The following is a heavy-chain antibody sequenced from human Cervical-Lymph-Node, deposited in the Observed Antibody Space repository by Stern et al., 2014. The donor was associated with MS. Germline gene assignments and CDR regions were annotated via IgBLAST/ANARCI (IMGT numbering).Heavy chain of an antibody. CDR1: GFTFSDYY. CDR2: ISSSGSTI. V-gene: IGHV3-11*01. J-gene: IGHJ4*02. Sequence: VPLVESGGGLVKPGGSLRLSCAASGFTFSDYYMSWIRQAPGKGLEWVSYISSSGSTICYADSVKGRFTISRDNAKNSLYLQMNSLRAEDTAVYYCARDCKLRYFDWLSPYFDYWGQGTLVTVSS. CDR3: ARDCKLRYFDWLSPYFDY. D-gene: IGHD3-9*01.